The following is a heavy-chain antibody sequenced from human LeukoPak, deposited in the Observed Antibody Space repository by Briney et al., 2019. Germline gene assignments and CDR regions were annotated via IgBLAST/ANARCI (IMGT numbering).Heavy chain of an antibody. V-gene: IGHV3-23*01. CDR2: ISGSGGSA. J-gene: IGHJ3*02. CDR3: ARDSRDAFDI. Sequence: GGSLRLSCAASGFTFSSYAMTWVRQAPGKGLEWVSAISGSGGSAYYADSVKGRFTISRDNAKNSLYLQMNSLRAEDTAVYYCARDSRDAFDIWGQGTMVTVSS. CDR1: GFTFSSYA.